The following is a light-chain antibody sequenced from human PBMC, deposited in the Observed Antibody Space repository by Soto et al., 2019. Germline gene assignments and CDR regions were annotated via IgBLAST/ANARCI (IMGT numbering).Light chain of an antibody. Sequence: EIVMTQSPATLSVSPGERATLSCRASQNVNRNLAWYQQRPGQAPRLLMYGASVRAPGIPGRFIGSGSGTEFSLTISSLQSEDFAVYYCQHYVNWPLTFGGGTKVESK. CDR3: QHYVNWPLT. CDR1: QNVNRN. V-gene: IGKV3-15*01. J-gene: IGKJ4*01. CDR2: GAS.